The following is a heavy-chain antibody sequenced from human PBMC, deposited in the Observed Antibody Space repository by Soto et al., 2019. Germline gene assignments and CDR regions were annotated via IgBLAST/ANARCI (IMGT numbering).Heavy chain of an antibody. J-gene: IGHJ4*02. V-gene: IGHV1-18*04. Sequence: GASVKVSCKASGYPFTSYGISWVRQAPGQGLEWMGWINTFSGSTKYAQKFQGRITMTTETSTSTAYMELRSLRSDDTAVYHCARIFVVDYEFWGQGTPVTVSS. CDR3: ARIFVVDYEF. CDR2: INTFSGST. CDR1: GYPFTSYG. D-gene: IGHD2-15*01.